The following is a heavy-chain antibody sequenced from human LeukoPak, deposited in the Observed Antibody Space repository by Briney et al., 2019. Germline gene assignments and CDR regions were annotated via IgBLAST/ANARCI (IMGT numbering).Heavy chain of an antibody. CDR2: ISGSDDST. CDR3: AKDRRNDYAQGLDY. J-gene: IGHJ4*02. D-gene: IGHD4-17*01. Sequence: GGSLRLSCAASGFTFINYAMTWVRQAPGKGLEWVSTISGSDDSTYYANSVKGRFTISRDNSKNTLHLQMSSLRAEDSAVYYCAKDRRNDYAQGLDYWGQGTLVTVSS. CDR1: GFTFINYA. V-gene: IGHV3-23*01.